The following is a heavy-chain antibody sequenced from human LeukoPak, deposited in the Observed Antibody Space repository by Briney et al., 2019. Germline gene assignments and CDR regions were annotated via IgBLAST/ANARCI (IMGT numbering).Heavy chain of an antibody. CDR3: AKDGHYSSGWYPSDYYYGMDV. V-gene: IGHV3-23*01. D-gene: IGHD6-19*01. CDR1: GFTFSSYA. CDR2: ISGGGGST. J-gene: IGHJ6*02. Sequence: GGSLRLSCAASGFTFSSYAMSWVRQAPGKGLEWVSAISGGGGSTYYADSVKGRFTISRDNSKNTLYLQMNSLRAEDTAVYYCAKDGHYSSGWYPSDYYYGMDVWGQGTTVTVSS.